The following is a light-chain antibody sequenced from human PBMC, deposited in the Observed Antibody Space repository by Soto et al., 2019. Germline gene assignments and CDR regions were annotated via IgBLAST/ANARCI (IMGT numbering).Light chain of an antibody. CDR2: NNN. J-gene: IGLJ2*01. CDR1: SSNIGSNY. CDR3: AAWDDSLSGPV. V-gene: IGLV1-47*02. Sequence: QSVLTQPPSASGTPGQRVTISCSGSSSNIGSNYVYWYQHLPGTAPKLLIKNNNQRPSGVPDRFSGSKSGTSASLAMSGLRSEDEADYYCAAWDDSLSGPVFGGGTKVTVL.